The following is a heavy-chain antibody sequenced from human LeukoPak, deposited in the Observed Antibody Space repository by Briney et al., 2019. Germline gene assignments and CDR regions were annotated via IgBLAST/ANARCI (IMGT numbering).Heavy chain of an antibody. Sequence: GGSLRLSCAASGFTFSSYAMSWVRQAPGKGLEWVSAISGSGGTTYYADSVKGRFTISRDNSKSTLYVQMNSLRAEDTAVYYCTAKPYVSVRDYWGQGTLVTVSS. J-gene: IGHJ4*02. CDR1: GFTFSSYA. D-gene: IGHD3-10*02. V-gene: IGHV3-23*01. CDR2: ISGSGGTT. CDR3: TAKPYVSVRDY.